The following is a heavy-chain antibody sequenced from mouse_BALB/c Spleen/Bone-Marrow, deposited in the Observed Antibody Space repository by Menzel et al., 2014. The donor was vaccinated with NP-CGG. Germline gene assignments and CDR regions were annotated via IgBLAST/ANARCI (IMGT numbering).Heavy chain of an antibody. Sequence: LAESGAELVRPGSSVKISCVSSGYVFSTYWINWVKQRPGQGLEWIGQIYPGDGDTDYNGKFKDKATLTADKSSNTAYMQLSSLTSEDSAVYFCARGGISVDYWGQGTTLTVSS. CDR3: ARGGISVDY. CDR2: IYPGDGDT. V-gene: IGHV1-80*01. J-gene: IGHJ2*01. CDR1: GYVFSTYW.